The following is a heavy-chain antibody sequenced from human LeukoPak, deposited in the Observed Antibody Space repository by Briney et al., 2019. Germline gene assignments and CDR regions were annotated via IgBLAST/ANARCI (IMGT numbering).Heavy chain of an antibody. D-gene: IGHD2-2*01. V-gene: IGHV1-46*01. J-gene: IGHJ4*02. CDR1: GYTFTSYY. CDR3: AREFFPDIVVVPAARFYFDY. CDR2: INPSGGST. Sequence: ASVKVSCKASGYTFTSYYMHWVRQAPGQGLEWMGIINPSGGSTSYAQKFQGRVTMTRDTSTSTVYMELSSLRSEDTAVYYCAREFFPDIVVVPAARFYFDYWGQGTLVTVSS.